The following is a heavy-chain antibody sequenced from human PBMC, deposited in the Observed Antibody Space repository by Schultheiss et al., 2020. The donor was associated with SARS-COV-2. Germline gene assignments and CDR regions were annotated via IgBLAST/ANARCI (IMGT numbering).Heavy chain of an antibody. Sequence: GGSLRLSCAASGFTFSSYGMHWVRQAPGKGLEWVSGMSGTGYITYYADSVKGRFTISRDNSKNSLFLQMNSLRAEDTAVYYCAREGSDGLDYWGQGTLVTVSS. D-gene: IGHD5-24*01. CDR1: GFTFSSYG. J-gene: IGHJ4*02. CDR2: MSGTGYIT. CDR3: AREGSDGLDY. V-gene: IGHV3-48*01.